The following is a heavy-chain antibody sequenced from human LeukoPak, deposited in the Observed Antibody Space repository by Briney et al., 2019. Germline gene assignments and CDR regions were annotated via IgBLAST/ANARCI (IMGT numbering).Heavy chain of an antibody. CDR1: GYTFTNYG. CDR3: ARAEPTVVTYYFDY. V-gene: IGHV1-18*01. Sequence: ASVKVSCKASGYTFTNYGISWVRQAPGQGLEWMGWISAYNGNTNYAQKLQGRVTMTTDTSTSTAYMELRSLRSDDTAVYYCARAEPTVVTYYFDYWGQGTLVTVSS. J-gene: IGHJ4*02. CDR2: ISAYNGNT. D-gene: IGHD4-23*01.